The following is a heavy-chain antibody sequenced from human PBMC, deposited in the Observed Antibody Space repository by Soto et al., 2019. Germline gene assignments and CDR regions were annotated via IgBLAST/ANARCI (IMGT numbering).Heavy chain of an antibody. CDR3: ARGRGGCLRSSHYYYGMDV. V-gene: IGHV4-34*01. J-gene: IGHJ6*02. D-gene: IGHD4-17*01. Sequence: SETLSLTCAVYGGSFSGYYWSWIRQPPGKGLEWIGEINHSGSTNYNPSLKSRVTISVDTSKNQFSLKLSSVTAADTAVYYCARGRGGCLRSSHYYYGMDVWGQGTTVTVSS. CDR1: GGSFSGYY. CDR2: INHSGST.